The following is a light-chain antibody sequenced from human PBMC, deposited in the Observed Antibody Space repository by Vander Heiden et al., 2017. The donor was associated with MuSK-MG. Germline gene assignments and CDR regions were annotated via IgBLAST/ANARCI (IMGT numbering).Light chain of an antibody. CDR2: EDN. Sequence: NFMLTQPHSVSESPGKTVTISCTGSSGSIARNYVQWYQQRPSSAPTTVIYEDNQRPAGVPDRFSGSIDSSSNSASLTIAGRKTEDEAEYYCQSYDRSNHWGCGGGTKLTVL. V-gene: IGLV6-57*02. J-gene: IGLJ3*02. CDR1: SGSIARNY. CDR3: QSYDRSNHWG.